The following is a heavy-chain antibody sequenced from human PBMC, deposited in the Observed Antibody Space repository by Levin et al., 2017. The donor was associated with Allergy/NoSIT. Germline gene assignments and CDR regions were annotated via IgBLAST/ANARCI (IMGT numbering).Heavy chain of an antibody. J-gene: IGHJ3*02. CDR1: GFTFSSYW. Sequence: PGGSLRLSCAASGFTFSSYWMHWVRQAPGKGLVWVSRLNNDGSRTNYADSVKGRFTISRDNAKNTLYLQMNSLGAEDTAVYYCARDPGYYDSSGYSDAFDIWGQGTMVTVSS. V-gene: IGHV3-74*01. CDR3: ARDPGYYDSSGYSDAFDI. D-gene: IGHD3-22*01. CDR2: LNNDGSRT.